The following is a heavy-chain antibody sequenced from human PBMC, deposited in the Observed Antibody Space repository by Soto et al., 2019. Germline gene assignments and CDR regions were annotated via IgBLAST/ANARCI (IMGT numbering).Heavy chain of an antibody. D-gene: IGHD3-22*01. CDR2: IYHSGST. Sequence: SETLSLTCAVSGGSISSGGYSWSWIQQPPGKGLEWIGYIYHSGSTYYNPSLKSRVTMTTATSTNTVFLELRSLKSDDTAIYYCARDRLRGYDSSGFYSWGQGTMVTVSS. J-gene: IGHJ4*02. CDR3: ARDRLRGYDSSGFYS. CDR1: GGSISSGGYS. V-gene: IGHV4-30-2*01.